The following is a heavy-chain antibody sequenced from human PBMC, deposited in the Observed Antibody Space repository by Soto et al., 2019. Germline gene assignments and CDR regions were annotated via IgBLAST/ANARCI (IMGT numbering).Heavy chain of an antibody. CDR3: ASRNWQDVH. V-gene: IGHV4-39*01. J-gene: IGHJ4*02. CDR1: SGSISSSSYY. Sequence: PSETLSLTCIVSSGSISSSSYYWGWIRQPPGKGLEWIGSIDYSGSTYYNQSLKRRLTISVDASRNQFSLRLRSVTAADTAVYYCASRNWQDVHWGKGTLVTVAS. D-gene: IGHD1-20*01. CDR2: IDYSGST.